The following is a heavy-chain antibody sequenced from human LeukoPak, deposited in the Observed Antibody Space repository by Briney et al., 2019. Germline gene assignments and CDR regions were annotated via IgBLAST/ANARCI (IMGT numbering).Heavy chain of an antibody. Sequence: GGSLRLSCAASGFTFSSYWMSWVRQAPGKGLEWVANIKQDGSEKYYVDSVKGRFTISRDNAKNSLYLQMNSLRAEDTAVYYCARYYGYSSGWYAYWGQGTLVTVSS. CDR2: IKQDGSEK. CDR1: GFTFSSYW. J-gene: IGHJ4*02. CDR3: ARYYGYSSGWYAY. V-gene: IGHV3-7*01. D-gene: IGHD6-19*01.